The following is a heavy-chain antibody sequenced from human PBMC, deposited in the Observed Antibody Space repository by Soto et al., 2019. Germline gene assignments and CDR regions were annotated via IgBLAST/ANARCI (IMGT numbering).Heavy chain of an antibody. Sequence: PGGSLRLSCAASGFTFTNAWMFWVRQAPGKGLEWVGRIKSKIDGGTTDDAAPVKGRFTISRDDSKNTLFLQMNSLNSEDTAVYYCTTGSGCSGGGCWQAYWGLGTLVTVSS. D-gene: IGHD2-15*01. CDR3: TTGSGCSGGGCWQAY. CDR1: GFTFTNAW. V-gene: IGHV3-15*01. J-gene: IGHJ4*02. CDR2: IKSKIDGGTT.